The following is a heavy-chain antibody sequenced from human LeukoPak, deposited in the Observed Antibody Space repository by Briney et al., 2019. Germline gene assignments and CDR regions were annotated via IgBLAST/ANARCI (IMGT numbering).Heavy chain of an antibody. CDR2: IYYSGST. CDR1: GGSTSSTSYY. V-gene: IGHV4-39*01. CDR3: ARSYSRSSTSDFDY. Sequence: PSETLSLTCTVSGGSTSSTSYYWGWIRQPPGKGLEWIGSIYYSGSTDYNPSLRSRVTISVDTSKNQFSLNLSSVTAADTAVYYCARSYSRSSTSDFDYWGQGTLVTVSS. D-gene: IGHD6-6*01. J-gene: IGHJ4*02.